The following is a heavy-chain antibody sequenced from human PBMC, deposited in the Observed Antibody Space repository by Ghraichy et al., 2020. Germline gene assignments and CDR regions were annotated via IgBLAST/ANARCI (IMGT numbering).Heavy chain of an antibody. J-gene: IGHJ6*02. CDR2: INPNSGGT. CDR1: GYTFTGYY. CDR3: AGGGPVGWYYAHYYYYGMDV. D-gene: IGHD3-3*01. V-gene: IGHV1-2*04. Sequence: ASVKVSCKASGYTFTGYYMHWVRQAPGQGLEWMGWINPNSGGTNYAQKFQGWVTMTRDTSISKAYMELSRLRSDDTAVYYCAGGGPVGWYYAHYYYYGMDVWGQGTTVTVSS.